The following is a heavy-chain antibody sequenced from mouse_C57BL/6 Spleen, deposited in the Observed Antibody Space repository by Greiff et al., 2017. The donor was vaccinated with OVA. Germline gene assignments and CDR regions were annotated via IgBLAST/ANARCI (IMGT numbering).Heavy chain of an antibody. V-gene: IGHV1-82*01. CDR2: IYPGDGDT. CDR1: GYAFSSSW. D-gene: IGHD1-1*01. J-gene: IGHJ4*01. Sequence: QVQLKESGPELVKPGASVKISCKASGYAFSSSWMNWVKQRPGKGLEWIGRIYPGDGDTNYNGKFKGKATLTADKSSSTAYMQLSSLTSEDSAVYFCARTVYYGSSGAMDYWGQGTSVTVSS. CDR3: ARTVYYGSSGAMDY.